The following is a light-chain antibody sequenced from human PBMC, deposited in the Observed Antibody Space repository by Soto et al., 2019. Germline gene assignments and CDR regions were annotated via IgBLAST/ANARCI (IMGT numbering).Light chain of an antibody. V-gene: IGLV2-14*01. CDR3: SSYTRTTTWV. CDR1: SSDVGGYNY. CDR2: EVS. Sequence: QSVLTQPASVSGSPGQSITIFCTGTSSDVGGYNYVSWYQHHPGKAPKLMIYEVSNRPSGVSNRFSGSKSANTASLTISGLQPEDEADYYCSSYTRTTTWVFGGGTKLTVL. J-gene: IGLJ3*02.